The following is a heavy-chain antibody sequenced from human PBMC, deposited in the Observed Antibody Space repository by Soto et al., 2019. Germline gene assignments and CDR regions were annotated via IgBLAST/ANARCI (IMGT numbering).Heavy chain of an antibody. D-gene: IGHD1-26*01. J-gene: IGHJ4*02. CDR3: AGGRDYDY. CDR1: GGSITTSVL. Sequence: VQLTESGPGLVRPSGTLSLTCDVSGGSITTSVLWTWVRQFPGGGLEWIGEIAHDGHTNYKPALSRRVTMSVDLSNSQFSLNVASVNPADTAVYFCAGGRDYDYWGQGTLVTVSS. V-gene: IGHV4-4*02. CDR2: IAHDGHT.